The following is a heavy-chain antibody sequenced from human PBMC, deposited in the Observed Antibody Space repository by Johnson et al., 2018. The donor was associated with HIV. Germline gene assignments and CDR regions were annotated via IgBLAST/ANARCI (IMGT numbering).Heavy chain of an antibody. J-gene: IGHJ3*02. Sequence: VQLVESGGGVVRPGGSLRLSCAASGFTFDDYGMSWVRQAPGKGLEWVADIKCDGSEKYYVDSVKGRFTISRDNSKNTLYLQMNSPRAEDPAVYYCARDGAQQLARDSFDIWGQGTMVTVSS. CDR2: IKCDGSEK. CDR3: ARDGAQQLARDSFDI. CDR1: GFTFDDYG. D-gene: IGHD6-13*01. V-gene: IGHV3-7*01.